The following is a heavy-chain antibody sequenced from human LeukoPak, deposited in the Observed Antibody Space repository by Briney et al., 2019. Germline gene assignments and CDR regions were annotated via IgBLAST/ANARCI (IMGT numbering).Heavy chain of an antibody. J-gene: IGHJ4*02. Sequence: PSETLSLTCAVYGGSFSGYYWSWIRQPPGKGLEWIGEINHSGSTNYNPSLKSRVTISVDTSKNQFSLKLSSVTAADTAVYHCARTEGAAAGPVDYWGQGTLVTVSS. CDR3: ARTEGAAAGPVDY. CDR2: INHSGST. D-gene: IGHD6-13*01. CDR1: GGSFSGYY. V-gene: IGHV4-34*01.